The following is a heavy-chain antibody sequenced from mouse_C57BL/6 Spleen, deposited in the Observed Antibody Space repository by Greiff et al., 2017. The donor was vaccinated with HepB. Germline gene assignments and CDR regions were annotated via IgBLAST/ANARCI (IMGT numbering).Heavy chain of an antibody. Sequence: EVQVVESGGGLVKPGGSLKLSCAASGFTFSSYTMSWVRQTPEKRLEWVATISGGGGNTYYPDSVKGRFTISRDNAKNTLYLQMSRLRSEDTALYYCARHYDYPYWYFDVWGTGTTVTVSS. D-gene: IGHD2-4*01. CDR1: GFTFSSYT. V-gene: IGHV5-9*01. CDR2: ISGGGGNT. J-gene: IGHJ1*03. CDR3: ARHYDYPYWYFDV.